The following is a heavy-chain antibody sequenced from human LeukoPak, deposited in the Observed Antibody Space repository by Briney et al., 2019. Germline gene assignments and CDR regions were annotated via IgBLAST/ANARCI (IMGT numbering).Heavy chain of an antibody. CDR2: ISGSGGST. J-gene: IGHJ5*02. D-gene: IGHD3-16*01. V-gene: IGHV3-23*01. CDR3: AKDPAGGRDWFDP. CDR1: GFTFSSYA. Sequence: GGSLRLSCAASGFTFSSYAMSWVRQAPGKGLEWVSAISGSGGSTYYADSVKGRFTISRDNYKNTLYPQMNSLRAEDTAVYYCAKDPAGGRDWFDPWGQGTLVIVSS.